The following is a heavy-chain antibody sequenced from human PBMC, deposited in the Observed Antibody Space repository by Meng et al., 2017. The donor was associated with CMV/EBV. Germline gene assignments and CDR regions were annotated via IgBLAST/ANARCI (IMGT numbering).Heavy chain of an antibody. CDR1: GYTFTSYG. D-gene: IGHD3-9*01. V-gene: IGHV1-18*01. CDR2: ISAYNGNT. Sequence: ASVKVSCKSSGYTFTSYGINWVRQAPGQGLEWMGWISAYNGNTNYAQKLQGRVTMTTDTSTSTAYMRLRSLRSDDTAVYYCARNAFGNDILSYFDYWGQGTLVTVSS. J-gene: IGHJ4*02. CDR3: ARNAFGNDILSYFDY.